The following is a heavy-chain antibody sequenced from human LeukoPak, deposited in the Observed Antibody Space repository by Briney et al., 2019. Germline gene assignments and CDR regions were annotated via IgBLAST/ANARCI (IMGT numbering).Heavy chain of an antibody. CDR1: GYTFTSYD. V-gene: IGHV1-8*01. CDR2: MNPNSGNT. J-gene: IGHJ4*02. D-gene: IGHD6-6*01. CDR3: ARYRKYSSSAFDY. Sequence: ASVTVSCKASGYTFTSYDINWVRQATGQGLEWMGWMNPNSGNTGYAQKFQGRVTMTRNTSISTAYMELSSLRSEDTAVYYCARYRKYSSSAFDYWGQGTLVTVSS.